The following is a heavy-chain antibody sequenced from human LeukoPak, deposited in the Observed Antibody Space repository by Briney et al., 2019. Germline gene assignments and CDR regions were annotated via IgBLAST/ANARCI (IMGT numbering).Heavy chain of an antibody. J-gene: IGHJ4*02. CDR1: GFTFSSYA. V-gene: IGHV3-33*08. CDR2: IWYDGSNK. CDR3: ANWQYSSGWRGDY. Sequence: GGSLRLSCSASGFTFSSYAMHWVRQAPGKGLEWVAVIWYDGSNKYYADSVKGRFTISRDNSKNTLYLQMNSLRAEDTAVYYCANWQYSSGWRGDYWGQGTLVTVSS. D-gene: IGHD6-19*01.